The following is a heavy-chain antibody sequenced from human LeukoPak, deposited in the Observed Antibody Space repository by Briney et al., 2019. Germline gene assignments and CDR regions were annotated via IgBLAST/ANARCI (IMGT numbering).Heavy chain of an antibody. CDR3: TTRLRNHFDY. D-gene: IGHD5-12*01. V-gene: IGHV3-23*01. CDR2: ICDGSSDT. CDR1: GFTFSSFT. Sequence: PGGSLRLSRATSGFTFSSFTMNWVRQAPGKGLEWVSTICDGSSDTHYAGSVKGRFTISRVDSKNIVYLQMDSLRAEDTALYYCTTRLRNHFDYWGQGTRVTVSS. J-gene: IGHJ4*01.